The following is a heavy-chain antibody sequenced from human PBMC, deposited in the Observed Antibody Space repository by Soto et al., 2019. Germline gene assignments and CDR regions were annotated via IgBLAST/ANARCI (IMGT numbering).Heavy chain of an antibody. J-gene: IGHJ6*02. V-gene: IGHV4-39*01. CDR2: IYYSGST. D-gene: IGHD3-22*01. CDR3: AISLYYDSSDFEDGGMDV. Sequence: SETLSLTCTVSGGSISSSSYYWGWIRQPPGKGLEWIGSIYYSGSTYYNPSLKSRVTISVDTSKNQFSLKLSSVTAADTAVYCFAISLYYDSSDFEDGGMDVWGQGTTVTVSS. CDR1: GGSISSSSYY.